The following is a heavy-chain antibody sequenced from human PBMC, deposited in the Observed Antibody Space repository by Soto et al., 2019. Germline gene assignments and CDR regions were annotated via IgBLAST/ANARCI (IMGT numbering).Heavy chain of an antibody. D-gene: IGHD5-12*01. J-gene: IGHJ4*02. CDR1: GFPFSSYA. CDR2: IWYDGSNK. Sequence: PGGSLRLSCAAAGFPFSSYAMHWVRQAPGKGLEWVAVIWYDGSNKYYADSVKGRFTISRDNSKNTLYLQMNSLRAEDTAVYYCARSWGYSGYDFFPSRWGQGTLVTVSS. V-gene: IGHV3-33*08. CDR3: ARSWGYSGYDFFPSR.